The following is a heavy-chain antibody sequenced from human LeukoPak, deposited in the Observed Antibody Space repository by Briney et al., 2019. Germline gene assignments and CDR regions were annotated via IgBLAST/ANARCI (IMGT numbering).Heavy chain of an antibody. J-gene: IGHJ4*02. Sequence: GGSLRLSCAASGFTFSSYAMSWVRQAPGKGLEWVSAISGSGGSTYYADSVKGRFTISRDNSKNTLYLQMNSLRAEGTAVYYCAKERGYSSGWYLDYWGQGTLVTVSS. CDR2: ISGSGGST. CDR1: GFTFSSYA. CDR3: AKERGYSSGWYLDY. V-gene: IGHV3-23*01. D-gene: IGHD6-19*01.